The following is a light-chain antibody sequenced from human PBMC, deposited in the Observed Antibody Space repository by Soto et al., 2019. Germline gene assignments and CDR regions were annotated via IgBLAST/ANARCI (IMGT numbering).Light chain of an antibody. J-gene: IGKJ4*01. CDR1: QSISSW. V-gene: IGKV1-5*03. Sequence: DIQMTQSPSTLSASIGDRVAITCRASQSISSWLAWYQQKPGKAPKLLIYKASSLESGVPSRFSGSGSGTDFTLVISSLQADDFATYYCQQYKSYSLTFGGGTKVDI. CDR2: KAS. CDR3: QQYKSYSLT.